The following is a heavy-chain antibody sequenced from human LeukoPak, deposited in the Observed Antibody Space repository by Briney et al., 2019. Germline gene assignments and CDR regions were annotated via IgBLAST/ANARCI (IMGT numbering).Heavy chain of an antibody. CDR2: ISGSSHYT. J-gene: IGHJ4*02. D-gene: IGHD4-17*01. CDR1: GFTFSDHY. Sequence: GGSLRLSCAASGFTFSDHYMSWIRQAPGKGLEWVSYISGSSHYTNTADSVKGRFTISRDNAKNLLYLQMNSLRTEDTAVYYCARVTLYGESALDYWGQGTLVTVSS. V-gene: IGHV3-11*06. CDR3: ARVTLYGESALDY.